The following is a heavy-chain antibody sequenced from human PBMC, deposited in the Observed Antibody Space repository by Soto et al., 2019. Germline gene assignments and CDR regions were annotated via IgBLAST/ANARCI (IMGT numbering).Heavy chain of an antibody. V-gene: IGHV3-21*01. CDR1: GFTFRTYT. Sequence: PLGSLRLSCISSGFTFRTYTMNWVRQAPGKGLEWVSGIRGFSPYTFYAESVKGRFTISRDNAKNSVFLQMDSLRAEDTAVYYCARDRGYDAHDYYYNAMDVWGQGT. D-gene: IGHD3-10*01. CDR3: ARDRGYDAHDYYYNAMDV. J-gene: IGHJ6*02. CDR2: IRGFSPYT.